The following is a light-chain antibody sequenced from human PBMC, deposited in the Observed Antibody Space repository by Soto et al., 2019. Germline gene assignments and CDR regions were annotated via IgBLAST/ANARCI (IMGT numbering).Light chain of an antibody. J-gene: IGKJ2*01. V-gene: IGKV3-20*01. CDR3: QQYGSSPRG. CDR1: QSVSSSY. CDR2: GAS. Sequence: EIVLTQSPGTLSLSPGERATLSCRASQSVSSSYLAWYQQKPGQAPRLLIYGASSRATGIPDRFSGSGSGTDFTLTISRLEPEDFEVYYCQQYGSSPRGFGQGTKLEIK.